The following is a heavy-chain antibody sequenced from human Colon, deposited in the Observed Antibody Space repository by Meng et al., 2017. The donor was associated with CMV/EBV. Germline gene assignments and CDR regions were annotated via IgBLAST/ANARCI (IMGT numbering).Heavy chain of an antibody. Sequence: SQTRSLTGVISGDSVSSNSVGWNWIRQSPSRGLEWLGRTYYRSRWLHDYALSVKSRIIINADTSTNQFSLHLSSVTPEDTAVYYCARRHTSGWYYFDSWGQGTLVTVSS. CDR3: ARRHTSGWYYFDS. CDR2: TYYRSRWLH. J-gene: IGHJ4*02. V-gene: IGHV6-1*01. CDR1: GDSVSSNSVG. D-gene: IGHD6-19*01.